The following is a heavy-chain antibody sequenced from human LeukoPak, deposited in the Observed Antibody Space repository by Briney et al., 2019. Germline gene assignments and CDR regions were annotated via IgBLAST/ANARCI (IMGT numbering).Heavy chain of an antibody. V-gene: IGHV4-39*07. CDR3: AREFRYYYDSSGSPDY. CDR1: GGSISSSSYY. D-gene: IGHD3-22*01. CDR2: IYYSGST. J-gene: IGHJ4*02. Sequence: SETLSLTCTVSGGSISSSSYYWGWIRQPPGKGLEWIGSIYYSGSTYYNPSLKSRVTISVDTSKNQFSLKLSSVTAADTAVYYCAREFRYYYDSSGSPDYWGQGTLVTVSS.